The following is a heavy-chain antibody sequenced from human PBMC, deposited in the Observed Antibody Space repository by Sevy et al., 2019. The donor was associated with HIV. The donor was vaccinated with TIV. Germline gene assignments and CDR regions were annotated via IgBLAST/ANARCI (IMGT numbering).Heavy chain of an antibody. CDR3: VREGLGGYSYSLDC. D-gene: IGHD5-18*01. Sequence: AGSLRLSCAASGFSFSSYWMTWVRQAPGKGLEWVATMNQDGTEKDYVDSVKGRFTISRDNAKTSLFLQMNSLSAEDTAVYYCVREGLGGYSYSLDCWGQGTLVTVSS. CDR2: MNQDGTEK. CDR1: GFSFSSYW. V-gene: IGHV3-7*01. J-gene: IGHJ4*02.